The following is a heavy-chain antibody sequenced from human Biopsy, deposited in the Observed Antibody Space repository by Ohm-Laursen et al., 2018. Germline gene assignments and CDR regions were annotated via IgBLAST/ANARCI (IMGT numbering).Heavy chain of an antibody. D-gene: IGHD3-3*01. V-gene: IGHV4-34*01. J-gene: IGHJ4*02. Sequence: SETLSLTCAVSGGSFSGTYWSWIRQTPGKGLEWIGEINHSGSTKYNPSFESRVTISVDTSKNQFSLNLFSVTAADAARYFCARGEYYAYWSGARKLNYFDYWCQGTLVIVSS. CDR2: INHSGST. CDR3: ARGEYYAYWSGARKLNYFDY. CDR1: GGSFSGTY.